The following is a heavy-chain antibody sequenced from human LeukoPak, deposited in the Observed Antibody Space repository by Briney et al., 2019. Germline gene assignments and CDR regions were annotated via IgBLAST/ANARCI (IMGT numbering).Heavy chain of an antibody. CDR1: GGSISSGSYY. CDR2: IYTSGST. J-gene: IGHJ5*02. CDR3: ARVWKYYYDSSGYDT. Sequence: PSETLSLTCTVSGGSISSGSYYWSWIRQPAGKGLEWIGRIYTSGSTNYNPSLKSRVTISVDTSKNQFSLKLRSVTAADTAVYYCARVWKYYYDSSGYDTWGQGTLVTVSS. D-gene: IGHD3-22*01. V-gene: IGHV4-61*02.